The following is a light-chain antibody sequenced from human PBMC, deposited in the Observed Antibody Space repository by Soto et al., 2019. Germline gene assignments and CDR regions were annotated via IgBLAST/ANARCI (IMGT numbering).Light chain of an antibody. J-gene: IGKJ4*01. CDR1: QSISNY. CDR2: DAS. V-gene: IGKV3-11*01. Sequence: EIELTNSPAALSLSPGERATLSCRASQSISNYLAWYQQKPGQAPRLLIYDASNRATDIPARFSGGGSGTDFTLTISRLEPEDFAVYYCQQYGSLPLTFGGGSKVDIK. CDR3: QQYGSLPLT.